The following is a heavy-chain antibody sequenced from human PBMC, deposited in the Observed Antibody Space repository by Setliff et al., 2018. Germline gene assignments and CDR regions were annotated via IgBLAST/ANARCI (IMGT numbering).Heavy chain of an antibody. V-gene: IGHV3-23*01. J-gene: IGHJ4*02. Sequence: PGGSLRLSCGTSGFTFDVSGMSWVRQAPGKGLEWVSAISGSGGSTYYADSVKGRFTISRDNSKNTLYLQMNSLRAEDTAVYYCANLVVDYWGQGTLVTVSS. CDR2: ISGSGGST. D-gene: IGHD2-8*02. CDR3: ANLVVDY. CDR1: GFTFDVSG.